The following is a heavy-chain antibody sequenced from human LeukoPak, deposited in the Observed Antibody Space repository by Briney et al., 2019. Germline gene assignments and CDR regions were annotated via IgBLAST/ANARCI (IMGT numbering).Heavy chain of an antibody. V-gene: IGHV3-11*06. Sequence: GWSLRLSCAASGFTFSDYYMSWIRQAPGKGLELVSYISSSSSYTNYADSVKGRFTISRDNAKNSLYLQMNSLRAEDTAVYYCARVGSSSWYLDYWGQGTLVTVSS. CDR1: GFTFSDYY. CDR2: ISSSSSYT. J-gene: IGHJ4*02. CDR3: ARVGSSSWYLDY. D-gene: IGHD6-13*01.